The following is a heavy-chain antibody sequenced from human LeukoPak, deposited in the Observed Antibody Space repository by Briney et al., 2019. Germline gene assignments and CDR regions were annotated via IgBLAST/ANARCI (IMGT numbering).Heavy chain of an antibody. CDR2: ISYDGSNK. D-gene: IGHD6-19*01. J-gene: IGHJ4*02. CDR1: GFTFSSYA. CDR3: ARDSPPDLFTRIAVAGTGLVDY. Sequence: GGSLRLSCAASGFTFSSYAMHWVRQAPGKGLGWVAVISYDGSNKYYADSVKGRFTISRDNSKNTLYLQMNSLRAEDTAVYYRARDSPPDLFTRIAVAGTGLVDYWGQGTLVTVSS. V-gene: IGHV3-30*04.